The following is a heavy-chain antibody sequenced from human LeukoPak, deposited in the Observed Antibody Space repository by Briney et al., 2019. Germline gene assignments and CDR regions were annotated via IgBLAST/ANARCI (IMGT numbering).Heavy chain of an antibody. V-gene: IGHV1-69*05. D-gene: IGHD4-17*01. CDR2: IIPIFGTA. Sequence: ASVKVSCKASGGTFSSYAISWVRQAPRQGLEWMGRIIPIFGTANYAQKFQGRVTITTDESTSTAYMELSSLRSEDTAVYYCARPDDYGDYWFDYWGQGTLVTVSS. J-gene: IGHJ4*02. CDR3: ARPDDYGDYWFDY. CDR1: GGTFSSYA.